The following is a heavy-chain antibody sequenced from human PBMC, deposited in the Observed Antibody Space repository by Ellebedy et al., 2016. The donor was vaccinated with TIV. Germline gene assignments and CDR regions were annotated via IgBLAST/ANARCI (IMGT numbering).Heavy chain of an antibody. D-gene: IGHD1-26*01. J-gene: IGHJ6*02. Sequence: DSVKVSCKGSGYTFTNHWIAWVRQMPGKGLEWMGIIDPGDSDARYNPSFEGQVTISADKSVTTAYLRLSSLKTSDTATYYCARHSHYLFYFNGMDVWGQGTTVTVSS. V-gene: IGHV5-51*01. CDR3: ARHSHYLFYFNGMDV. CDR2: IDPGDSDA. CDR1: GYTFTNHW.